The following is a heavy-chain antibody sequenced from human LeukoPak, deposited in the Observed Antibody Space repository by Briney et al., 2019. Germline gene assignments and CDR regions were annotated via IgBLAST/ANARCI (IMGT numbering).Heavy chain of an antibody. CDR3: ARMEMATAIFDY. J-gene: IGHJ4*02. Sequence: SVKVSCKASGGTFSSYAISWVRQAPGQGLEWMGGIIPIFGTANYAQKFQGRVTITADKSTSTAYMELSSLRSDDTAMYYCARMEMATAIFDYWGQGTLVTVSS. D-gene: IGHD5-24*01. CDR2: IIPIFGTA. CDR1: GGTFSSYA. V-gene: IGHV1-69*06.